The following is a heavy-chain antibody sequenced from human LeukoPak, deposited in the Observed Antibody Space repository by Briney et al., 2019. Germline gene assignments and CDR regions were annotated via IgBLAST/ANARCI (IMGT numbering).Heavy chain of an antibody. V-gene: IGHV5-51*01. D-gene: IGHD3-10*01. Sequence: GESLKISCKGSGYSFTSYWIGWVRQMPGKGLEWMGIIYPGDSDTRYSPSFQGQVTISADKSISTAYLQWSSLRASDTAVYYCASRRAYYYGSHDDAFDIWGQGTMVIVSS. CDR1: GYSFTSYW. J-gene: IGHJ3*02. CDR3: ASRRAYYYGSHDDAFDI. CDR2: IYPGDSDT.